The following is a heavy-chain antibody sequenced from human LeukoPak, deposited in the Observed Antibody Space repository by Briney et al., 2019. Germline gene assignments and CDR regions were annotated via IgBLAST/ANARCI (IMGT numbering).Heavy chain of an antibody. CDR3: ARDSVYSSSWYEVDY. CDR1: GYTFTGYY. D-gene: IGHD6-13*01. J-gene: IGHJ4*02. V-gene: IGHV1-2*04. CDR2: INPNSGGT. Sequence: ASVKVSCKASGYTFTGYYMHWVRQAPGQGLEWMGWINPNSGGTNYAQKFQGWVTMTRDTSISTAYMELSRLRSDDTAVYYYARDSVYSSSWYEVDYWGQGTLATVSS.